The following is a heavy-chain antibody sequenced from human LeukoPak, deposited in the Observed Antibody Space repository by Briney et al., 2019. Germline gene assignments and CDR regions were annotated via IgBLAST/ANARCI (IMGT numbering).Heavy chain of an antibody. Sequence: GGSLRLSCAASGFIFSNSAMNWVRQAPGKGLEWVSSINNDGSYIYYAGSVKGRFTISRDNAKNSLYLRLNSLRAEDTAVYYCAKSGYSSGFDYWGQGTLVTVSS. CDR2: INNDGSYI. V-gene: IGHV3-21*01. CDR1: GFIFSNSA. D-gene: IGHD5-18*01. J-gene: IGHJ4*02. CDR3: AKSGYSSGFDY.